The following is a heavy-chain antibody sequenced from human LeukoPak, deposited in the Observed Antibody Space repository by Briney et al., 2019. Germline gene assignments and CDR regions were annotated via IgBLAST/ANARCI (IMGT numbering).Heavy chain of an antibody. D-gene: IGHD6-13*01. Sequence: SETLSLTCTVSGGSISSSSYYWGWIRQPPGKGLEWIGTIYSSGSTYYNPSLKSRVTISVESSKNQFSLKLSSVAAADTAVYYCAARAATGTIVDSWGQGTLVTVSS. CDR1: GGSISSSSYY. CDR3: AARAATGTIVDS. CDR2: IYSSGST. J-gene: IGHJ4*02. V-gene: IGHV4-39*01.